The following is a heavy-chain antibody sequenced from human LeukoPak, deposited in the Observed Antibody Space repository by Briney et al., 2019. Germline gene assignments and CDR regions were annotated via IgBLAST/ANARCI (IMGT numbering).Heavy chain of an antibody. CDR1: GFTFSGHW. CDR2: INPDGKTT. V-gene: IGHV3-74*01. Sequence: GGSLRLSCAASGFTFSGHWMHWVRQAPGKGLEWVSYINPDGKTTNYADSVKGRFTSSRDNAKNTLHLQLNSLRADDTAVYFCTGGVFDGLDDWGQGTTVTVSS. J-gene: IGHJ6*02. CDR3: TGGVFDGLDD. D-gene: IGHD6-13*01.